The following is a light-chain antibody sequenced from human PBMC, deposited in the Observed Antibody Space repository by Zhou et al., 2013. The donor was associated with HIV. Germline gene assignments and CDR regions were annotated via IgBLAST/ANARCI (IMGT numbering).Light chain of an antibody. CDR3: QNYNSAPFT. V-gene: IGKV1-5*03. CDR1: QSLDNW. J-gene: IGKJ3*01. Sequence: DIQMTQSPSTLSASVGDKVTITCRASQSLDNWLAWYQQKPGKAPSLLIYKASNLESGVPSRFSGSGSGTDFTLTISSLQPEDVATYYCQNYNSAPFTFGPGTKVDIK. CDR2: KAS.